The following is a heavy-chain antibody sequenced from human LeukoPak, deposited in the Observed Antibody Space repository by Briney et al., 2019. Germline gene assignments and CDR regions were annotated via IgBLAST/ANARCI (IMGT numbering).Heavy chain of an antibody. V-gene: IGHV4-61*09. Sequence: NPSETLSLTCTVSGGSISSGSYCWSWIWQPAGKGLEWIGHIYTSGNTNYNPSLKSRVTISVDTSKNQFSLKLSSVTAADTAVYYCARYLIVVVPHLIFDPWGQGTLVTVSS. CDR2: IYTSGNT. CDR1: GGSISSGSYC. D-gene: IGHD2-2*01. CDR3: ARYLIVVVPHLIFDP. J-gene: IGHJ5*02.